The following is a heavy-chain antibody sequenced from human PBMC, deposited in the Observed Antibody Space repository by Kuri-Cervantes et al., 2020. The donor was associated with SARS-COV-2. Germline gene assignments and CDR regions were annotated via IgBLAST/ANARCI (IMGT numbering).Heavy chain of an antibody. V-gene: IGHV3-7*01. CDR3: ARELSEWLRLHGFDY. D-gene: IGHD5-12*01. Sequence: GESLKISCAASGFTFSSYWMSWVHQAPGKGLEWVANIKQDGSEKYYVDSVKGRFTISRDNAKNSLYLQMNSLRAEDTTVYYCARELSEWLRLHGFDYWGQGTRVTVSS. CDR1: GFTFSSYW. J-gene: IGHJ4*02. CDR2: IKQDGSEK.